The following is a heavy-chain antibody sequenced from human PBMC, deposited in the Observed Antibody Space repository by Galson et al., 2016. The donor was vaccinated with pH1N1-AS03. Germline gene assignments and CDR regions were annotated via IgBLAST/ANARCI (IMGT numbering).Heavy chain of an antibody. CDR3: VRDSNAWSFDY. CDR1: GFSFNSYG. CDR2: MCHDGIAK. D-gene: IGHD2-2*01. J-gene: IGHJ4*02. Sequence: SLRLSCAASGFSFNSYGMHWVRQAPGKGLEWVTFMCHDGIAKRYADSVKGRFAISRDSSKTLVYLQMNSLRSDDTGVYYCVRDSNAWSFDYWGQGALVTVSS. V-gene: IGHV3-30*02.